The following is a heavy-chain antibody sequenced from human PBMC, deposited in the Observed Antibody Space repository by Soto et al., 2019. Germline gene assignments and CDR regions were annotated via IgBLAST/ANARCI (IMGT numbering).Heavy chain of an antibody. CDR3: VKVSRWCSSTSCYNWFDP. CDR2: ITSNGGST. D-gene: IGHD2-2*01. CDR1: GFTFSNYA. J-gene: IGHJ5*02. Sequence: GGSLRLSCSASGFTFSNYAMHWVRQAPGKGLEYVSAITSNGGSTYYADSVKGRFTISRDNSKNTLYLQMSSLRVEDTAVYYCVKVSRWCSSTSCYNWFDPWGQGTLVTVS. V-gene: IGHV3-64D*06.